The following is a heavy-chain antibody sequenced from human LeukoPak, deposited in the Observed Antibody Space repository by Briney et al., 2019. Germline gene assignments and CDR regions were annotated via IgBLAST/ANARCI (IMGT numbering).Heavy chain of an antibody. CDR1: GGSISSYY. CDR3: ARVEQHHYYMDV. V-gene: IGHV4-59*01. Sequence: PSETLSLTCTVSGGSISSYYWSWIRQPPGKGLEWIGYIYYSGSTNYNPSLKSRVTISVDTSKNQFSLKLSSVTAADTAVYYCARVEQHHYYMDVWGKGTTVTISS. J-gene: IGHJ6*03. CDR2: IYYSGST. D-gene: IGHD6-13*01.